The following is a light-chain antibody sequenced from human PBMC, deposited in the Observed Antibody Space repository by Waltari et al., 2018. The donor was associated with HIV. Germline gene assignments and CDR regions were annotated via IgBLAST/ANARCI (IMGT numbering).Light chain of an antibody. CDR3: NSYAGSNSDV. CDR1: SSAVGGYNY. Sequence: QSALTQPPSASGSPGQSVTISCTGTSSAVGGYNYVPWYQQHRGKAPKLIIYAVNRRPSGVPDLSSGYKSGNTASLTFSGLQAEDEADYYCNSYAGSNSDVFGTGTKVTVL. CDR2: AVN. V-gene: IGLV2-8*01. J-gene: IGLJ1*01.